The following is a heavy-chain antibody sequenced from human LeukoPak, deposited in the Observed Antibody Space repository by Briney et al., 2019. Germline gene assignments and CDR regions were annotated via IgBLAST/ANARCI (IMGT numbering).Heavy chain of an antibody. CDR3: AGFVDYGDYFTYYYYYMDV. Sequence: SETLSLTCAVYGGSFSGYYWSWIRQPPGKGLEWIGEINHSGSTNYNPSLKSRVTISVDTSKNQFSLKLSSVTAADTAVYYCAGFVDYGDYFTYYYYYMDVWGKGTTVTVSS. CDR1: GGSFSGYY. D-gene: IGHD4-17*01. J-gene: IGHJ6*03. CDR2: INHSGST. V-gene: IGHV4-34*01.